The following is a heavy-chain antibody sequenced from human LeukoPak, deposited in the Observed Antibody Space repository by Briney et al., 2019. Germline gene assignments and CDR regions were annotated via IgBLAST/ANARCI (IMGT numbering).Heavy chain of an antibody. CDR3: ARDSPRKNYDFWGGYFDY. J-gene: IGHJ4*02. D-gene: IGHD3-3*01. V-gene: IGHV3-33*01. Sequence: GRSLRLSCAASGFTFSSYGMHWVRQAPGKGLEWVAVIWYDGSNKYYADSVKGRFTISRDNSKNTLYLQMNSLRAEDTAVYYCARDSPRKNYDFWGGYFDYWGRGTLVTVSS. CDR1: GFTFSSYG. CDR2: IWYDGSNK.